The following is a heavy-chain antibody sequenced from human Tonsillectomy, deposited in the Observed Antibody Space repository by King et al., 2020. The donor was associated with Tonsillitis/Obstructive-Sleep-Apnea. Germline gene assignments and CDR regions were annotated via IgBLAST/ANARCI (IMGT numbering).Heavy chain of an antibody. Sequence: VQLVESGAEVKKPGESLKISCKGSGYSFSSYWIAWVRQMPGKGLEWMGIISPGDSDTRYSPSFQSQVTISADKSISTAYLQWGSLKASDTAMYYCAGHYYGINYYYMDVWGKGTTVTVSS. CDR2: ISPGDSDT. CDR1: GYSFSSYW. CDR3: AGHYYGINYYYMDV. V-gene: IGHV5-51*01. J-gene: IGHJ6*03. D-gene: IGHD3-10*01.